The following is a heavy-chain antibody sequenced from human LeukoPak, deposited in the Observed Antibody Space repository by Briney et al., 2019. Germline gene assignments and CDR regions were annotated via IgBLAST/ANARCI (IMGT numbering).Heavy chain of an antibody. CDR1: GFTFSSYA. D-gene: IGHD2-2*02. J-gene: IGHJ5*02. CDR3: AKAGSSTSCYRNWFDP. Sequence: PGGSLRLSCAASGFTFSSYAMSWVRQAPGKGLEWVSAISGGGGSTYYADSVKGRFTTSRDNSKNTLYLQMNSLRAEDTAVYYCAKAGSSTSCYRNWFDPWGQGTLVTVSS. V-gene: IGHV3-23*01. CDR2: ISGGGGST.